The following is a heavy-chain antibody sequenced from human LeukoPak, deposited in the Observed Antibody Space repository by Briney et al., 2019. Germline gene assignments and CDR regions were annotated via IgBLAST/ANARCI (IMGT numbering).Heavy chain of an antibody. J-gene: IGHJ6*02. CDR1: GFTVSSNY. Sequence: GGSLRLSCAASGFTVSSNYMSWVRQAPGKGLEWVSVIYSGGSTYYADSVKGRFAISRDNSKNTLYLQMNSLRAEDTAVYYCARDHIAAAGGDYYGMDVWGQGTTVTVSS. V-gene: IGHV3-53*01. CDR3: ARDHIAAAGGDYYGMDV. CDR2: IYSGGST. D-gene: IGHD6-13*01.